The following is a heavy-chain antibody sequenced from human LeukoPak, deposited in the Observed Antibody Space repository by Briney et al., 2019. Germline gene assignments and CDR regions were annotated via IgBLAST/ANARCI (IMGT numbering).Heavy chain of an antibody. CDR1: GFTFSTSA. V-gene: IGHV3-30-3*01. CDR3: ARRGGITMVRGAYYGMDV. CDR2: ISYDGNNK. Sequence: GGSLRLSCAASGFTFSTSAMHWVRQAPGEGLEWVAMISYDGNNKFYADSVKGRFTISRDNSNNTLYLQMNSLRAEDTAVYYCARRGGITMVRGAYYGMDVWGQGTTVTVSS. D-gene: IGHD3-10*01. J-gene: IGHJ6*02.